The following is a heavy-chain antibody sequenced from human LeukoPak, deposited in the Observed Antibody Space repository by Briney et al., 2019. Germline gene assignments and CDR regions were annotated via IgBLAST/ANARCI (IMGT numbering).Heavy chain of an antibody. D-gene: IGHD5-24*01. CDR2: IIPIFGTA. CDR1: GGTFSSYA. Sequence: ASVKVSCKASGGTFSSYAISWVRQAPGQGLEWMGGIIPIFGTANYAQKFQSRVTITTDESTSTAYMELSSLRSEDTAVYYCATGRWLQLGYYYYYMDVWGKGTTVTVSS. CDR3: ATGRWLQLGYYYYYMDV. V-gene: IGHV1-69*05. J-gene: IGHJ6*03.